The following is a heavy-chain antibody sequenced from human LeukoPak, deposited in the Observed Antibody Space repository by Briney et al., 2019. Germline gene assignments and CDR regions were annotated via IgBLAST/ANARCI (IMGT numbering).Heavy chain of an antibody. CDR3: AKRKQWGLYYFDY. CDR1: GFTLSSYA. Sequence: GGSLRLSCAASGFTLSSYAMSWVRQAPGKGLEWVSAISGSGGSTYYADSVKGRFTISRDNSKNTLYLQMNSLRAEDTAVYYCAKRKQWGLYYFDYWGQGTLVTVSS. D-gene: IGHD6-19*01. CDR2: ISGSGGST. V-gene: IGHV3-23*01. J-gene: IGHJ4*02.